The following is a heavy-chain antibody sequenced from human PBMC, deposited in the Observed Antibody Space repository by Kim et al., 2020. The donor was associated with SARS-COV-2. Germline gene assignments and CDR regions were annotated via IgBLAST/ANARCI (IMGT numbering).Heavy chain of an antibody. CDR1: GGSVSSGSYY. CDR3: ARTSYYYDSSGYPFDY. V-gene: IGHV4-61*01. D-gene: IGHD3-22*01. CDR2: IYYSGST. J-gene: IGHJ4*02. Sequence: SETLSLTCTVSGGSVSSGSYYWSWIRQPPGKALEWIGYIYYSGSTNYNPSLKSRVTISVDTSKNQFSLKLSSVTAADTAVYYCARTSYYYDSSGYPFDYWGQGTLVTVSS.